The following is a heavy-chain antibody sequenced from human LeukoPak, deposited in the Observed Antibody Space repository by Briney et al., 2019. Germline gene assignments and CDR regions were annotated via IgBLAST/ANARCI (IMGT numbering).Heavy chain of an antibody. CDR1: GDSVSSNSAA. D-gene: IGHD1-26*01. J-gene: IGHJ5*02. Sequence: SQTLSLTCAISGDSVSSNSAAWIWIRQSPSRGLEWLGRTYYRSKWYTEYAVSVKSRITINPDTSKNQFSLKLSSVTAADTAVYYCARVGIGNWFDPWGQGTLVTVSS. CDR3: ARVGIGNWFDP. V-gene: IGHV6-1*01. CDR2: TYYRSKWYT.